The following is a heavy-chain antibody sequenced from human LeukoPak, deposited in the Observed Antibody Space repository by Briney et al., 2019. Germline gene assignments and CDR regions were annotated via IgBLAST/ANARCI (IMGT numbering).Heavy chain of an antibody. CDR3: AKDSRTYYYGSGSFFLPKRPLGYFDY. CDR2: VNSDGSST. J-gene: IGHJ4*02. CDR1: GFTFSSYW. D-gene: IGHD3-10*01. Sequence: GGSLRLSCAASGFTFSSYWMHWVRQAPGKGLVWVSRVNSDGSSTSYADSVKGRFTISRDNSKNTLYLQMNTLRAEDTAVYYCAKDSRTYYYGSGSFFLPKRPLGYFDYWGQGTLVIVSS. V-gene: IGHV3-74*01.